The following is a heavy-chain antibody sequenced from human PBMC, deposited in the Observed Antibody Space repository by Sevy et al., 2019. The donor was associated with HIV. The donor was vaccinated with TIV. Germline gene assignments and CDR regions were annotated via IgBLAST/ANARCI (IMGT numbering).Heavy chain of an antibody. J-gene: IGHJ4*02. CDR1: GYTLTELS. V-gene: IGHV1-24*01. CDR2: FDPEDGET. Sequence: ASVKVSCKVSGYTLTELSMHWVRQAPGKGLEWMGSFDPEDGETIYQQKFQGRVTLTGDTSTDTAYMELSSLRSEDTAVYYCAITKDYYDSSGYPFDYWGQGTLVTVSS. D-gene: IGHD3-22*01. CDR3: AITKDYYDSSGYPFDY.